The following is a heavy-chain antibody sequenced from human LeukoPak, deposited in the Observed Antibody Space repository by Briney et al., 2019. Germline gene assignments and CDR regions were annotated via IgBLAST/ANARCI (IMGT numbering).Heavy chain of an antibody. J-gene: IGHJ4*02. CDR1: GYTFTGYY. CDR2: INPNSGGT. D-gene: IGHD3-22*01. V-gene: IGHV1-2*02. CDR3: ARSNYDSSGYYYFDY. Sequence: GASVKVSCKASGYTFTGYYMHWVRQAPGQGLEWMGWINPNSGGTNYAQKFQGRVTITADKSTSTAYMELSSLRSEDTAVYYCARSNYDSSGYYYFDYWGQGTLVTVSS.